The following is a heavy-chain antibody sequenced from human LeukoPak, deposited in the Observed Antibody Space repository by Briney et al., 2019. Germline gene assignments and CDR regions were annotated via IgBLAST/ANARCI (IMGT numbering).Heavy chain of an antibody. Sequence: SETLSLTCTVSGGSISSYYWSWIRQPPGKGLEWIGYIYTSGSTNYNPSLKSRVTTSVDTSKNQFSLKLSSVTAADTAVYYCARTGFVGVSDHDAFDIWGRGTAVTVSS. J-gene: IGHJ3*02. CDR1: GGSISSYY. D-gene: IGHD3-16*01. V-gene: IGHV4-4*09. CDR3: ARTGFVGVSDHDAFDI. CDR2: IYTSGST.